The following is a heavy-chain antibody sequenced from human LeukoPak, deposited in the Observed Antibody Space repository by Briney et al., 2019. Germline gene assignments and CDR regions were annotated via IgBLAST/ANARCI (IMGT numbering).Heavy chain of an antibody. J-gene: IGHJ4*02. Sequence: SETLSLTCTVSGYSLSDGYFWAWIRQTPGKGLEWIGSIYHSGRVYYNPSLNSRVTISLDASENQIALKVGSVTAADTAVYYCARDCGYSSGWFDYWGQGTLVTVSS. CDR3: ARDCGYSSGWFDY. D-gene: IGHD6-19*01. CDR1: GYSLSDGYF. V-gene: IGHV4-38-2*02. CDR2: IYHSGRV.